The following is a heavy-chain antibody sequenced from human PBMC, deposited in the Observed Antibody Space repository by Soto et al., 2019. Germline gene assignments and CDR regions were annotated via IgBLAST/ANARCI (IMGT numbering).Heavy chain of an antibody. CDR3: ARVSSGWYGVLDY. V-gene: IGHV2-26*01. CDR1: GFSLSDSGMG. Sequence: QVTLKESGPVLVKPTEALTLTCTVSGFSLSDSGMGVSWIRQPPGKALEWLAHIFPNDEKSYSTSLKSRLTISKDTSKSQVVLTMTKMDPVDTATYYCARVSSGWYGVLDYWGQGTLVTVSS. J-gene: IGHJ4*02. CDR2: IFPNDEK. D-gene: IGHD6-19*01.